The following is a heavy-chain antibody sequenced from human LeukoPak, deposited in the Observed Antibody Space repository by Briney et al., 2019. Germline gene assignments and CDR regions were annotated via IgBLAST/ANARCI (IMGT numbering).Heavy chain of an antibody. Sequence: SVKVSCKGSGGTFSSYAISWVRQAPGQGLEWMGGIIPIFGTANYAQKFQGRVTITADESTSTAYMELSSLRSEDTAVYYCARDLVGATGCFDYWGQGTLVTVSS. CDR2: IIPIFGTA. CDR3: ARDLVGATGCFDY. V-gene: IGHV1-69*13. J-gene: IGHJ4*02. CDR1: GGTFSSYA. D-gene: IGHD1-26*01.